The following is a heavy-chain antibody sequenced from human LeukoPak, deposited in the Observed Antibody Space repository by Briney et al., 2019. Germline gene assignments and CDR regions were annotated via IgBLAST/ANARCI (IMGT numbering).Heavy chain of an antibody. Sequence: GGSLRLSCAASGFTFSRYSMNWARQAPGKGLEWVSSISNDAKYIYYADSLKGRFTVSRDNAKNSLYLQMNSLAVEDTAVYYCTTPAAGPRAEYSQYWGQGTLVTVSS. J-gene: IGHJ1*01. CDR1: GFTFSRYS. D-gene: IGHD6-13*01. CDR2: ISNDAKYI. CDR3: TTPAAGPRAEYSQY. V-gene: IGHV3-21*01.